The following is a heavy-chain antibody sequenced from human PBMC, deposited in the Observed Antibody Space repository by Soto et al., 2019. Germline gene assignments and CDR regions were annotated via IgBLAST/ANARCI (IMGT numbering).Heavy chain of an antibody. CDR2: ISGSGGST. CDR3: ANFSAGTDY. CDR1: GFTFSSYA. V-gene: IGHV3-23*01. J-gene: IGHJ4*02. Sequence: HPGGSLRLSCAASGFTFSSYAMSWVRQAPGKGLEWVSAISGSGGSTYYADSVKGRFTISRDNPQNTLYLQMNSLRSEDTAVYYCANFSAGTDYWGQGTLVTVSS. D-gene: IGHD6-13*01.